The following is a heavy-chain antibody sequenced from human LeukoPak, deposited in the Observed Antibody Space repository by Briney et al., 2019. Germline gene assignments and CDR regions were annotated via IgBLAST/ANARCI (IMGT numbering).Heavy chain of an antibody. J-gene: IGHJ4*02. CDR2: ISHDGGSK. V-gene: IGHV3-30*18. Sequence: GGSLRLSCEASGFTFRSYGMRWVGHAPGKGLEWVTSISHDGGSKYSADSVKGRFTISRDNSKNTLSLQMNSLRAEDTAVYYCAKSEELLLGHFDYWGQGTLVTVSS. CDR3: AKSEELLLGHFDY. D-gene: IGHD1-26*01. CDR1: GFTFRSYG.